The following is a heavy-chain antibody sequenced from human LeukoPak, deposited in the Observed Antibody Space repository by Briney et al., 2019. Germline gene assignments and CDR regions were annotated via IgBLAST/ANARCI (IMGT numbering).Heavy chain of an antibody. CDR2: IYHSGTT. CDR3: VSVKISMLRGAYRKKFDY. V-gene: IGHV4-4*02. J-gene: IGHJ4*02. D-gene: IGHD3-10*01. CDR1: DGSISSGYW. Sequence: KASETLSLTCAVSDGSISSGYWWSWVRQPPGKGLEWIGEIYHSGTTNYDPSLKSRVTMSVDKSKNQFSLRLTSVTAADTAVYFCVSVKISMLRGAYRKKFDYWGQGTLVTVSS.